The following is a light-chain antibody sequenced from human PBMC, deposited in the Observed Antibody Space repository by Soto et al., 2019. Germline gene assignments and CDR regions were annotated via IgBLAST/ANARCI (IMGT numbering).Light chain of an antibody. CDR2: DAS. Sequence: EFVLTQSPGTLSLSPGERATLSCRASQTVRNNYLAWYQQKPGQAPRLLIYDASNRATGIPARFSGSGSGTDFTLEISRVETDDVGIYYCMQSTQLTPTVGQGTRLEIK. V-gene: IGKV3D-20*02. CDR3: MQSTQLTPT. CDR1: QTVRNNY. J-gene: IGKJ5*01.